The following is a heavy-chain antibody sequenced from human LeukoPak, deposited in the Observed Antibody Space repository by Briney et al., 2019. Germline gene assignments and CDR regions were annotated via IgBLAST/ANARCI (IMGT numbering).Heavy chain of an antibody. V-gene: IGHV4-39*01. D-gene: IGHD1-14*01. CDR3: ARHNPYFDY. J-gene: IGHJ4*02. CDR1: GGSITRGTNY. Sequence: SETLSLTCTVSGGSITRGTNYWGWLRQPPGKGLEWIGSIYYSGTTYYNPSLKSRFTISIDTSKNQVSLKLTSVTATDTAVYYCARHNPYFDYWGQGTLVTVSS. CDR2: IYYSGTT.